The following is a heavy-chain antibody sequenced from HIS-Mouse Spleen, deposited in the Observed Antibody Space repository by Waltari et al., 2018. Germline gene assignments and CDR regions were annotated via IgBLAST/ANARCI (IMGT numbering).Heavy chain of an antibody. D-gene: IGHD4-17*01. CDR1: GYTFTSYY. CDR2: INPSGGST. V-gene: IGHV1-46*03. Sequence: QVQLVQSGAEVKKPGASVKVSCKASGYTFTSYYMHWVQQAPGQGLEWMGIINPSGGSTSYAQKFQGRVTMTRDTSTSTVYMELSSLRSEDTAVYYCARDWYGGNKKLLSYYFDYWGQGTLVTVSS. J-gene: IGHJ4*02. CDR3: ARDWYGGNKKLLSYYFDY.